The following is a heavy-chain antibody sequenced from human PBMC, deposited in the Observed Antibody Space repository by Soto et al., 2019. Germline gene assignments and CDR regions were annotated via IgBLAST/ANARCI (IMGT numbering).Heavy chain of an antibody. CDR3: ARSRDGYHFVGDC. Sequence: EVQLVESGGGLVQPGGSLRLSCAASGFTLSSYWMHWVRQAPGKGLVWVSRINIDGSSTSYADSVKGRFTISRDNAKNTLYPQVNRLRAEDTAVYYCARSRDGYHFVGDCWGQGTLVTVSS. CDR2: INIDGSST. D-gene: IGHD5-12*01. J-gene: IGHJ4*02. CDR1: GFTLSSYW. V-gene: IGHV3-74*01.